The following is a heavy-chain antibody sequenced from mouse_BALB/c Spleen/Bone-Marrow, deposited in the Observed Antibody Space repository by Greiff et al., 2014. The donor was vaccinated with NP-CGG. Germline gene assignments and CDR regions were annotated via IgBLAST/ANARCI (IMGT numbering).Heavy chain of an antibody. Sequence: EVQRVESGAELVKPGASVKLSCTASGFNIKDTYRHWVKQRPEQGLEWIGRIYPANGDTKYDQKFQGKATITADTSSNTAYLQLSSLTSEDTAVYYCARYGNGLMDYWGQGTSVTVSS. V-gene: IGHV14-3*02. CDR1: GFNIKDTY. CDR2: IYPANGDT. CDR3: ARYGNGLMDY. J-gene: IGHJ4*01. D-gene: IGHD2-1*01.